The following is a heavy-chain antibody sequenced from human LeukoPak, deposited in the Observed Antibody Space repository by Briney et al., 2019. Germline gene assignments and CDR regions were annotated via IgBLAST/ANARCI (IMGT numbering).Heavy chain of an antibody. J-gene: IGHJ5*02. D-gene: IGHD3-10*01. CDR3: ARRKSSVIMVRGVPNWFDP. V-gene: IGHV1-8*01. Sequence: ASVKVSCKASGYTFTSYDINWVRQATGQGLEWMGWMNPNSGNTGYAQKFQGRVTMTRNTSISTAYMGLSSLRSEDTAVYYCARRKSSVIMVRGVPNWFDPWGQGTLVTVSS. CDR1: GYTFTSYD. CDR2: MNPNSGNT.